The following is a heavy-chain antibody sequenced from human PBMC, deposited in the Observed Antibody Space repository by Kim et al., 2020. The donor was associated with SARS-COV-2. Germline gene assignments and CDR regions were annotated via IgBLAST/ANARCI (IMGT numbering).Heavy chain of an antibody. CDR2: VWYDGSNK. CDR1: RFTFSSYG. CDR3: ARDRGGNGYHRDNFDY. Sequence: GGSLRLSCAASRFTFSSYGMHWVRQAPGKGLEWVASVWYDGSNKYYADSVKGRFTISRDNSKNTLFLQMNSLRAEDTAVYFCARDRGGNGYHRDNFDYWGQGTLVTVSS. D-gene: IGHD5-12*01. V-gene: IGHV3-33*01. J-gene: IGHJ4*02.